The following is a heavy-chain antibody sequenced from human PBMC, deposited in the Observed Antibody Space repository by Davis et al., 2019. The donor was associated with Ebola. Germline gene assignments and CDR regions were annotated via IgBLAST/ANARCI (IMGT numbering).Heavy chain of an antibody. CDR2: VHWSGNTT. Sequence: GESLKISCAASGFTFDDHGMSWVRQAPGKGLEWVAGVHWSGNTTNYADSVKGRFTISRDNARNSLYLQMNNLSAEDTALYYCVRDGDHIYFDYWGQGTRVTVSS. D-gene: IGHD1-14*01. V-gene: IGHV3-20*04. J-gene: IGHJ4*02. CDR1: GFTFDDHG. CDR3: VRDGDHIYFDY.